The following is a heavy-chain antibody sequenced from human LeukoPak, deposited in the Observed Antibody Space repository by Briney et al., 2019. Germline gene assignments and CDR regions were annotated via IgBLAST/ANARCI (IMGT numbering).Heavy chain of an antibody. Sequence: GGSLRLSCAASGFTFDDYAMHWVRQAPGKGLEWVSGIIWNSGSIGYADSVKGRFTISRDNAKNSLYLQMNSLRAEDTAVYYCARDLKLNYWGQGTLVTVSS. J-gene: IGHJ4*02. CDR3: ARDLKLNY. CDR2: IIWNSGSI. CDR1: GFTFDDYA. V-gene: IGHV3-9*01.